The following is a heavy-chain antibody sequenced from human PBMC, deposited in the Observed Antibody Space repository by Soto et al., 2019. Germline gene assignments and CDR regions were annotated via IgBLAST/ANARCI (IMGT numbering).Heavy chain of an antibody. Sequence: QTLSLTCAISGDSVSTNTAAWNWIRPSPSRGLEWLGRTYYRSKWYTEYAVSVKGRITINPDTSKNQFSLQLNSVTPEDTAVYYCASAINNWNYGFDYWGQGTLVTVSS. CDR1: GDSVSTNTAA. D-gene: IGHD1-7*01. CDR2: TYYRSKWYT. V-gene: IGHV6-1*01. CDR3: ASAINNWNYGFDY. J-gene: IGHJ4*02.